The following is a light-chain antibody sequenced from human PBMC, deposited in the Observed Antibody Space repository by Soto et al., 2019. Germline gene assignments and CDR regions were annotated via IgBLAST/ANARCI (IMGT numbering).Light chain of an antibody. CDR2: GAS. V-gene: IGKV3-20*01. J-gene: IGKJ5*01. CDR1: QSITSSF. CDR3: QQYENSPIT. Sequence: EIVLTQSPGILSLSPWERASLSCGASQSITSSFLAWYQQKPGQAPRLLIYGASSRATGIPDRFSGTGSETDFTLTINRLEPEDFAVYYCQQYENSPITFGQGTRLENK.